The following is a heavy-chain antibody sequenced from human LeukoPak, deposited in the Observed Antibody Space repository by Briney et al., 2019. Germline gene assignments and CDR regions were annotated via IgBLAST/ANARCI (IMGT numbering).Heavy chain of an antibody. CDR2: MSISGST. J-gene: IGHJ4*02. V-gene: IGHV4-61*02. D-gene: IGHD2-21*01. CDR3: AADPLWSAGAY. Sequence: PSQTLSLTCTVSGGSISSGSYYWSWIRQPAGKGLEWIGRMSISGSTNYNPSLNSRVTISVDMSKNQFSLKLSSVTAADTAVYYCAADPLWSAGAYWGQGTLVTVSS. CDR1: GGSISSGSYY.